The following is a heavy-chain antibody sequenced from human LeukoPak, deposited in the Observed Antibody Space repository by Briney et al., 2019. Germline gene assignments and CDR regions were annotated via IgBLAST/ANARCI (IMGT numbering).Heavy chain of an antibody. Sequence: SQTLSLTCTVSGDSNTSGDYYWSWIRQPPGKGLEWIGNIYYSGIAYYHPSLKSRVSISVDTSKNQFSLNLNSVTAADTAVYYCARAVQASLQPRFDPWGQGTLVTVSS. CDR1: GDSNTSGDYY. CDR2: IYYSGIA. CDR3: ARAVQASLQPRFDP. D-gene: IGHD1-1*01. J-gene: IGHJ5*02. V-gene: IGHV4-30-4*08.